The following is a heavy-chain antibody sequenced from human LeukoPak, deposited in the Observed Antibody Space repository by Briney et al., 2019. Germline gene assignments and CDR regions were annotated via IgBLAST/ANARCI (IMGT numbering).Heavy chain of an antibody. CDR2: ISSSSGYI. V-gene: IGHV3-21*01. Sequence: GGSLRLSCTASGFTFSSYSMNWVRQAPGKGLEWVSSISSSSGYIYYADSVKGRFTISRDNAKNSLYLQMNSLRAEDTAVYYCARNIVVVVAATDSYGMDVWGQGTTVTVSS. CDR1: GFTFSSYS. D-gene: IGHD2-15*01. CDR3: ARNIVVVVAATDSYGMDV. J-gene: IGHJ6*02.